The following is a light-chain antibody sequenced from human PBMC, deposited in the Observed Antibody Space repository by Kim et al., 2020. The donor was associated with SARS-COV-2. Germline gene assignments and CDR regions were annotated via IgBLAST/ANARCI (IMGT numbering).Light chain of an antibody. V-gene: IGKV3-15*01. Sequence: EVVMTQSPATLSVSPGERATLSCRASQSVSNNLAWYQHKPGQAPRLLIYAASTRATGLPARFSGSGSGTQFTLTISSLQSEDFAVYYCQQYSNWRITFDQGTRLEIK. CDR2: AAS. J-gene: IGKJ5*01. CDR3: QQYSNWRIT. CDR1: QSVSNN.